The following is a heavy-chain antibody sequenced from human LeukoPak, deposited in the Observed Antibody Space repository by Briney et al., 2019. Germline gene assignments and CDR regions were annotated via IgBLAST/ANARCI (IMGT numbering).Heavy chain of an antibody. J-gene: IGHJ4*02. D-gene: IGHD3-10*01. V-gene: IGHV3-21*01. CDR2: ISSSSSYI. CDR3: ASSDYYGSGSYAYYFDY. CDR1: GFTFSSYS. Sequence: GGSLRLSCAASGFTFSSYSMNWVRQAPGKGLEWVSSISSSSSYIYYADSVKGRFTISRDDAKNSLYLQMNSLRAEDTAVYYCASSDYYGSGSYAYYFDYWGQGTLVTVSS.